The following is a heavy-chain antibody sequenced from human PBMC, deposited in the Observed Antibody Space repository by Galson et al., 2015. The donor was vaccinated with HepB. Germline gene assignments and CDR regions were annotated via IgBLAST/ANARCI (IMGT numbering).Heavy chain of an antibody. CDR1: GFNLSSYS. Sequence: LRLSCAVSGFNLSSYSMHWVRQAPGKGLEWISHISSSSSSIYYADSVKGRFTVSRDNAKNSLYLRMNSLRDEDTAVFYCARGTVVSSYDAFDIWGQGTKVIVSS. D-gene: IGHD4-23*01. J-gene: IGHJ3*02. CDR2: ISSSSSSI. V-gene: IGHV3-48*02. CDR3: ARGTVVSSYDAFDI.